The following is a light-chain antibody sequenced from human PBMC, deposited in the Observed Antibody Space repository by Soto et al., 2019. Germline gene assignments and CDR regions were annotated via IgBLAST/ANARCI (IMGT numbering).Light chain of an antibody. CDR3: QQRSNWQLT. Sequence: EVVLTQSPATLSLSPGQIATLSCRASQSVSSCLAWYQQKRGQAPRLLIYDASNRATGIPVRFSGSGSRTDFTLTISSLDPEAYGVYYCQQRSNWQLTFGGGTKVEI. CDR2: DAS. CDR1: QSVSSC. V-gene: IGKV3-11*01. J-gene: IGKJ4*01.